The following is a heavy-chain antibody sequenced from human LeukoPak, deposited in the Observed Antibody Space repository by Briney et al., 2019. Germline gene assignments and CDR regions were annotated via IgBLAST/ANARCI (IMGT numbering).Heavy chain of an antibody. CDR3: AKRGVVIRVVLVGFHKEAYYFDS. J-gene: IGHJ4*02. V-gene: IGHV3-23*01. D-gene: IGHD3-10*01. Sequence: PGGSLRLSCAVSRITLSNYGMSWVRQAPGKGLEWAAGISGGGGRTNNADSVKGRFTISRDSPKNTLYLQMNSLRAEDTAVYFCAKRGVVIRVVLVGFHKEAYYFDSWGQGALVTVSS. CDR1: RITLSNYG. CDR2: ISGGGGRT.